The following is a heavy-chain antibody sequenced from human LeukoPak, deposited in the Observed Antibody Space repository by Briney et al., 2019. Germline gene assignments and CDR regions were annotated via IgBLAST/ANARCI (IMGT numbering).Heavy chain of an antibody. CDR3: ARDAAAVYDAFDI. CDR1: GGTFSSYA. Sequence: GASVKVSCKASGGTFSSYAISWVRQAPGQGLEWMGGIIPIFGTANYAQKFQGRVTITADESTSTAYMELSSLRSEDTAVYYCARDAAAVYDAFDIWGQGTMVTVSS. CDR2: IIPIFGTA. D-gene: IGHD6-13*01. J-gene: IGHJ3*02. V-gene: IGHV1-69*13.